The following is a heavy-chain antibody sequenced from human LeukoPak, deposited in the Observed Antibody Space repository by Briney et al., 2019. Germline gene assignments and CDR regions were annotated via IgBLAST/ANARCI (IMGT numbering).Heavy chain of an antibody. CDR3: ARVCGTYPCYYGMDV. CDR1: GFTVSTNY. J-gene: IGHJ6*02. D-gene: IGHD1-26*01. V-gene: IGHV3-66*01. Sequence: PGGSLRLSCAASGFTVSTNYTTWVRQTPEKGLEWVSVIYDIGTTYYADSVKGRFTISRDNSKNMVYLQMNSLRVDDTAVYYCARVCGTYPCYYGMDVWGQGATVTVSS. CDR2: IYDIGTT.